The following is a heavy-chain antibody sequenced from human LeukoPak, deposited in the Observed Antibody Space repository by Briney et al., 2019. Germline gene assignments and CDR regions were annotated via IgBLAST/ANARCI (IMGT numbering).Heavy chain of an antibody. Sequence: GGSLRLSCAASGFTFSSYWMQWVRQAPGKGLVWVSRINPDGSSTTYADSVRGRFTISRDNSKKTLYLQILSLRAEDTAVYYCTRHPAEGDYWGQGTRVTVSS. V-gene: IGHV3-74*01. J-gene: IGHJ4*02. CDR2: INPDGSST. D-gene: IGHD2-15*01. CDR3: TRHPAEGDY. CDR1: GFTFSSYW.